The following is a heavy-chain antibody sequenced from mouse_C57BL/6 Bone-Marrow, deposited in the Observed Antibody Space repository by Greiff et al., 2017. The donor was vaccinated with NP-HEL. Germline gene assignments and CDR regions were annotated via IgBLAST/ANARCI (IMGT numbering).Heavy chain of an antibody. Sequence: EVQLQQSGAELVRPGASVKLSCTVSGFNIKDDYMHWVKQRPEQGLEWIGWIDPENGDTEYASKFQGKATITAETSSNTAYLQLSSLTSEDTAVYYCTTGGSSPYAMDYWGQGTSVTVSS. J-gene: IGHJ4*01. CDR3: TTGGSSPYAMDY. CDR2: IDPENGDT. D-gene: IGHD1-1*01. CDR1: GFNIKDDY. V-gene: IGHV14-4*01.